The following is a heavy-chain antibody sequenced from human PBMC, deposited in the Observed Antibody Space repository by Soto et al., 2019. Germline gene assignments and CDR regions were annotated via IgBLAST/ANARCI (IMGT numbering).Heavy chain of an antibody. CDR2: ISGSGGST. CDR1: GFTFSTYA. V-gene: IGHV3-23*01. Sequence: EVQLLESGGGLVQPGGSLRLSCAASGFTFSTYAMSWVRQAPGKGLEWVSGISGSGGSTYYADSVKGRSTISRDNSRNRLYLQMNSLRAEDTAVYYCAKDVGVNQQVNYFEYWGQGTLVTVSS. CDR3: AKDVGVNQQVNYFEY. D-gene: IGHD6-13*01. J-gene: IGHJ4*02.